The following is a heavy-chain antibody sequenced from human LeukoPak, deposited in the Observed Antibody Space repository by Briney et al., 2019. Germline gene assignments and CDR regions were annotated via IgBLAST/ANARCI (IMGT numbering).Heavy chain of an antibody. D-gene: IGHD3-16*01. CDR1: GYTFTLYY. CDR2: INPSDGAT. J-gene: IGHJ6*03. Sequence: ASVKVSCKASGYTFTLYYIHWVRQAPGQGLEWMGMINPSDGATTYLQRFQGRVTMTRDMSTTTVYMDLRSLRSEDTAVYFCARGRRGGLSGGLGGLFASYYTYYYMDVWGRGTTVTVSS. V-gene: IGHV1-46*01. CDR3: ARGRRGGLSGGLGGLFASYYTYYYMDV.